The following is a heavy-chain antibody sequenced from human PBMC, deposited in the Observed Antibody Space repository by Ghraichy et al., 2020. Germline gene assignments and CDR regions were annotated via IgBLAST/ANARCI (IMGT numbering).Heavy chain of an antibody. J-gene: IGHJ3*02. CDR2: IYYSGST. CDR1: GGSISSSSYY. D-gene: IGHD1-26*01. CDR3: ARLAGWELRSPAFDI. V-gene: IGHV4-39*01. Sequence: SETLSLTCTVSGGSISSSSYYWGWIRQPPGKGLEWIGSIYYSGSTYYNPSLKSRVTISVDTSKNQFSLKLSSVTAADTAVYYCARLAGWELRSPAFDIWGQGTMVTVSS.